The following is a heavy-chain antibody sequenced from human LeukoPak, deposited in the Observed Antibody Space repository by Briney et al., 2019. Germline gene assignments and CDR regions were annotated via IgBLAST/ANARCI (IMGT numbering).Heavy chain of an antibody. Sequence: SETLSLTCTVSGGSISSYYWSWIRQPPGKGLEWIGYIYYSGSTNYNPSLKSRVTIPVDTSKNQFSLKLSSVTAADTAVYYCARVRDAHFDYWGQGTLVTVSS. CDR2: IYYSGST. CDR3: ARVRDAHFDY. V-gene: IGHV4-59*01. CDR1: GGSISSYY. D-gene: IGHD5-24*01. J-gene: IGHJ4*02.